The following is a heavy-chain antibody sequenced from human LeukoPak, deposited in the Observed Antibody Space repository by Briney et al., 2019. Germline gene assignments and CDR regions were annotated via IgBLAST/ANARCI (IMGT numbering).Heavy chain of an antibody. CDR3: ARAAFGVLMVYAHFDY. Sequence: PSETLSLTCAVSGGSISSGGYSWSWIRQPPGKGLEWIGEINHSGSTNYNPSLKSRVTISVDTSKNQFSLKLSSVTAADTAVYYCARAAFGVLMVYAHFDYWGQGTLVTVSS. J-gene: IGHJ4*02. CDR1: GGSISSGGYS. V-gene: IGHV4-30-2*01. CDR2: INHSGST. D-gene: IGHD2-8*01.